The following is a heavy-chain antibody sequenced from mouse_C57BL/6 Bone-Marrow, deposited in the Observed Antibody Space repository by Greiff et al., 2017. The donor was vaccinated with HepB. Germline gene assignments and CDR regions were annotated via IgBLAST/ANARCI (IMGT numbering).Heavy chain of an antibody. Sequence: QVQLQQSDAELVKPGASVKISCKVSGYTFTDHTIHWMKQRPEQGLEWIGYIYPRDGSTKYNEKFKSKATLTVDKSSSTAYMQLSSLTSEDSAVYYCAKEGIYYDYDRYFDVWGTGTTVTVSS. J-gene: IGHJ1*03. D-gene: IGHD2-4*01. CDR1: GYTFTDHT. CDR3: AKEGIYYDYDRYFDV. V-gene: IGHV1-78*01. CDR2: IYPRDGST.